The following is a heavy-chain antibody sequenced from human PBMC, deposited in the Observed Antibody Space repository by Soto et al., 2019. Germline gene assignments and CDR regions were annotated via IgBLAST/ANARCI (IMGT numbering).Heavy chain of an antibody. CDR3: ARISGFGLGSGNYYGMDV. D-gene: IGHD3-10*01. CDR2: IYYSGST. J-gene: IGHJ6*02. CDR1: GGSISSYY. Sequence: KPSETLSLTCTVSGGSISSYYWSWIRQPPGKGLEWIGYIYYSGSTNYNPSLKSRVTISVDTSKNQFSLKLSSVTAADTAVYYCARISGFGLGSGNYYGMDVWGQGTTVTVSS. V-gene: IGHV4-59*01.